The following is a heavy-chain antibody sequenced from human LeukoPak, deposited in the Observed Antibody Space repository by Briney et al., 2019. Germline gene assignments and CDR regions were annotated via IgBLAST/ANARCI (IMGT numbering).Heavy chain of an antibody. D-gene: IGHD6-13*01. CDR1: GGSFSGYY. Sequence: TSETLSLTCAVYGGSFSGYYWSWIRQPPGKGLEWIGEINHSGSTNYNPSLKSRVTISVDTSKNQFSLKLSSVTAADTAVYYCARRRPLRLAAAGSRVQNWFDPWGQGTLVTVSS. V-gene: IGHV4-34*01. CDR2: INHSGST. J-gene: IGHJ5*02. CDR3: ARRRPLRLAAAGSRVQNWFDP.